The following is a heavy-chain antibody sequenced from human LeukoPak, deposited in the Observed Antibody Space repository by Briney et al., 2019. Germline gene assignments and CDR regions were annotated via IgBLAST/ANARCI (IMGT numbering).Heavy chain of an antibody. D-gene: IGHD2-2*01. V-gene: IGHV1-8*01. CDR3: ARSRYCSSTSCYGYGMDV. CDR2: MNPNSGNT. Sequence: ASVKVSCKASGYTFTSYDINWVRQATGQGLEWMGWMNPNSGNTGYAQKFQGRVTMTRNTSISTAYMELSSLRSEDTAVYYCARSRYCSSTSCYGYGMDVWGQGTTVTVS. J-gene: IGHJ6*02. CDR1: GYTFTSYD.